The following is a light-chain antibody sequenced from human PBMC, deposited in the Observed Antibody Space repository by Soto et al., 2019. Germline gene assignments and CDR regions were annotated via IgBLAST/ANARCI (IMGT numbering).Light chain of an antibody. CDR2: GAS. CDR1: QSVSSN. J-gene: IGKJ1*01. Sequence: EIVMTQSPATLSVSPGERATLSCRASQSVSSNLAWYQQKPGQAPRLLIYGASTRATGIPARFSGSGSGTEFTLTISSRQSEDFAVYYCQHYNNWPPWTFGQGTKEEIK. CDR3: QHYNNWPPWT. V-gene: IGKV3-15*01.